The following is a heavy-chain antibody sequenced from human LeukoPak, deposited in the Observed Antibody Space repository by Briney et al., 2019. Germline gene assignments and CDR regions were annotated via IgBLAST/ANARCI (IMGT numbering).Heavy chain of an antibody. J-gene: IGHJ2*01. CDR3: AREDYYDSSGHWYFDL. CDR1: GGSISSYY. V-gene: IGHV4-59*12. CDR2: IYHSGST. Sequence: TSETLSLTCTVSGGSISSYYWSWVRQPPGKGLEWIGEIYHSGSTNYNPSLKSRVTISVDKSKNQFSLKLSSVTAADTAVYYCAREDYYDSSGHWYFDLWGRGTLVTVSS. D-gene: IGHD3-22*01.